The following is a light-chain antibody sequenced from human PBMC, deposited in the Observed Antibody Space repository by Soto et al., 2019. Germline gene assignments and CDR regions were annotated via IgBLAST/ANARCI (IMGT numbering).Light chain of an antibody. V-gene: IGLV2-14*01. Sequence: QSVLTRPASVSGPXXXSIXXXXTGTSXDVGGYNYVSWDQQHPGKAPKLMIYGVSNRPSGVSNRFSGSKSGNTASLTISGLQAEDDADYYCSSYTSTSSYVFGTGTKLTVL. CDR2: GVS. J-gene: IGLJ1*01. CDR3: SSYTSTSSYV. CDR1: SXDVGGYNY.